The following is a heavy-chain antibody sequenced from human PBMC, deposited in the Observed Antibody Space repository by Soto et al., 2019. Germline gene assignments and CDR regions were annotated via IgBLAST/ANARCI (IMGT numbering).Heavy chain of an antibody. CDR1: GFPFSLYL. Sequence: GGSLRLSCAASGFPFSLYLMSWVRQAPGKELEWVGRIRSKANSYATAYAASVKGRFTISRDDSKNTAYLQMNSLKTEDTAVYYCTSPGYSSARAYWGQGTLVTVSS. CDR3: TSPGYSSARAY. J-gene: IGHJ1*01. V-gene: IGHV3-73*01. CDR2: IRSKANSYAT. D-gene: IGHD6-19*01.